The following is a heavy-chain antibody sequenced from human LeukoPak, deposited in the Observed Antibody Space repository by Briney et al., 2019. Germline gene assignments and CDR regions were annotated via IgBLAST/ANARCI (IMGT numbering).Heavy chain of an antibody. CDR3: ARDRRLIPGWFDP. Sequence: ASVKVSCKASGYTFTGYYMHWVRQAPGQGLEWMGWINPNSGGTNYAQKFQGRVTMTRDTPISTAYMELSRLRSDDTAVYYCARDRRLIPGWFDPWGQGTLVTVSS. V-gene: IGHV1-2*02. CDR1: GYTFTGYY. D-gene: IGHD2-8*01. CDR2: INPNSGGT. J-gene: IGHJ5*02.